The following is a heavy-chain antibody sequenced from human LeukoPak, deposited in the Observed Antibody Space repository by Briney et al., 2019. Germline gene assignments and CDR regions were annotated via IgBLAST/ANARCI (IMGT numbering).Heavy chain of an antibody. J-gene: IGHJ5*02. D-gene: IGHD1-26*01. V-gene: IGHV3-7*03. CDR2: IKQDGSEK. CDR1: GFTFSSYW. CDR3: AKDYWYSGAFPQPVIS. Sequence: PGGSLRLSCAASGFTFSSYWMSWVRQAPGKGLEWVANIKQDGSEKYYVDSVKGRFTISRDNSKNTLFLQMNSLRAEDTAFYYCAKDYWYSGAFPQPVISWGQGTLVTVSS.